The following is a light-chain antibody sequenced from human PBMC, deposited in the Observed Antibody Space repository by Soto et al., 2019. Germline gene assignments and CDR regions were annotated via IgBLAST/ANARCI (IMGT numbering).Light chain of an antibody. Sequence: QSVLTQPLSASGSPGQSVTISCTGSNSDVGAYNYVSWYQQHPGKSPKLMIYEVTKRPSGVPDRFSGSKSGNTASLTVSGLQAEDEADYYCSSYGGTNNYVVFGGGTKVTVL. J-gene: IGLJ2*01. CDR2: EVT. V-gene: IGLV2-8*01. CDR1: NSDVGAYNY. CDR3: SSYGGTNNYVV.